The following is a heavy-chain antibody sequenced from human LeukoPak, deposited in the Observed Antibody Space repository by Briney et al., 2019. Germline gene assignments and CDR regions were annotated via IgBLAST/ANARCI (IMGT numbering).Heavy chain of an antibody. V-gene: IGHV4-61*08. D-gene: IGHD6-19*01. CDR3: ARVSVAGTGGFDY. J-gene: IGHJ4*02. CDR1: GDSVSNSGYY. CDR2: IYYSGST. Sequence: PSETLSLTCTVSGDSVSNSGYYWAWIRQPPGKGLEWIGYIYYSGSTNYNPSLKGRVTISVDTSKNQFSLKLSSVTAADTAVYYCARVSVAGTGGFDYWGQGTLVTVSS.